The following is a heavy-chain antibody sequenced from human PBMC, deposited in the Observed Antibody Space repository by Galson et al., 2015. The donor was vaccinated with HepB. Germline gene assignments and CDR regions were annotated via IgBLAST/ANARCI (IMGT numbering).Heavy chain of an antibody. D-gene: IGHD4-23*01. V-gene: IGHV3-9*01. CDR2: ISWNSGSI. Sequence: SLRLSCAASGFTFDDYAMHWVRQAPGKGLEWVSGISWNSGSIGYADSVKGRFTISRDNAKNSLYLQMNSLRAEDTALYYCAKAFETTVVTGFDYWGQGTLVTVSS. CDR1: GFTFDDYA. CDR3: AKAFETTVVTGFDY. J-gene: IGHJ4*02.